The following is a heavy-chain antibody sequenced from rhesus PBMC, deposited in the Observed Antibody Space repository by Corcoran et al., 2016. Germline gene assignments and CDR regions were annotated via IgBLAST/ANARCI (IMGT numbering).Heavy chain of an antibody. CDR1: GVPISNSW. D-gene: IGHD3-3*01. CDR2: VNGKTGGA. Sequence: QVQLRESGPGLVKASETLSLTCIVYGVPISNSWWSWVRQSPGKGLEGIGEVNGKTGGAFYNPPRQSVVTFSRGASQNQVFLRLSFLTAADTAVYFCATESLAHSWGQGILVTVSS. J-gene: IGHJ4*01. V-gene: IGHV4-80*01. CDR3: ATESLAHS.